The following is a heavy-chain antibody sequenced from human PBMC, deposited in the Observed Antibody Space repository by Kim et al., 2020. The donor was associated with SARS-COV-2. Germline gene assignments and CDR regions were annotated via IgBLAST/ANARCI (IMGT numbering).Heavy chain of an antibody. Sequence: GGSLRLSCAASGFTFSSYSMNWVRQAPEKGLEWVSSISSNSDYIYYADSVKGRFTISRDNAKNSLYLQMNSLRAEDTAVYYCARIVGGDHYYYAMDVWG. CDR2: ISSNSDYI. CDR3: ARIVGGDHYYYAMDV. V-gene: IGHV3-21*01. D-gene: IGHD2-21*01. CDR1: GFTFSSYS. J-gene: IGHJ6*02.